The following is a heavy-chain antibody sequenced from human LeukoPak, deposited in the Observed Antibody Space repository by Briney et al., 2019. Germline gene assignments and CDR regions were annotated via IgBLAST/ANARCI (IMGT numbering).Heavy chain of an antibody. J-gene: IGHJ3*02. Sequence: GGSLRLSCAASGFTFSSYWMSWVRQAPGKGLEWVANIKQDGSEKYYVDSVKGRFTISRDNAKNSLYLQMNGLRAEDTAVYYCARDLAFYYYDSSGYFGAFDIWGQGTMVTVSS. CDR1: GFTFSSYW. CDR3: ARDLAFYYYDSSGYFGAFDI. CDR2: IKQDGSEK. V-gene: IGHV3-7*01. D-gene: IGHD3-22*01.